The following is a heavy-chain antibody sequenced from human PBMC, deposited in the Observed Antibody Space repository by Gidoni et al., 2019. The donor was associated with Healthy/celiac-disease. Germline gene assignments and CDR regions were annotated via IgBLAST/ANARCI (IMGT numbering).Heavy chain of an antibody. CDR1: GGFISSSSYY. D-gene: IGHD2-2*02. Sequence: QMQLQESGPGLVKPSETLSLTCTVSGGFISSSSYYWGWLRQPPGKGLDWIGSIYCSGSTYYTPSLKSRVTISVDTSKNQFSLKLSSVTAADTAVYYCARRVRLPAAILTDAFDIWGQGTMVTVSS. J-gene: IGHJ3*02. CDR3: ARRVRLPAAILTDAFDI. V-gene: IGHV4-39*01. CDR2: IYCSGST.